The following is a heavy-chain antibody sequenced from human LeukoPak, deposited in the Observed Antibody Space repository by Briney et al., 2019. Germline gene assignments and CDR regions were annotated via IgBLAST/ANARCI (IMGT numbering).Heavy chain of an antibody. CDR2: ISAYHGKT. D-gene: IGHD6-19*01. CDR3: ARDSPFMVPGTGDAFDI. V-gene: IGHV1-18*01. CDR1: GYDFSTFG. Sequence: ASMKVSCKASGYDFSTFGISWVRQAPGEGLEWMGWISAYHGKTNFPQRFQGRVTLTTETSTSTAYMELRSLRSDDTAIYYCARDSPFMVPGTGDAFDIWGQGTMVSVSS. J-gene: IGHJ3*02.